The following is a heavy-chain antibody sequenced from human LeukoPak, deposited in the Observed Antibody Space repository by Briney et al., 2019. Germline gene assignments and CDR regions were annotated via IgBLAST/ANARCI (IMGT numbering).Heavy chain of an antibody. CDR1: GGSISSYY. Sequence: SETLSLTCTVSGGSISSYYWSWIRQPPGKGLEWIGYIYYSGSTNYNPSLKSRVTISVDTSKNQFSLKLSSVTAADTAVYYCAREEPAAMVIDHWGQGTLVTVSS. V-gene: IGHV4-59*01. D-gene: IGHD2-2*01. CDR3: AREEPAAMVIDH. CDR2: IYYSGST. J-gene: IGHJ4*02.